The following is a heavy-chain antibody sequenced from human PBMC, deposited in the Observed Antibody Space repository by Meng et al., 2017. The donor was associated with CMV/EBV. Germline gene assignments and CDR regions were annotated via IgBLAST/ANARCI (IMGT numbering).Heavy chain of an antibody. CDR2: INHSGST. V-gene: IGHV4-34*01. Sequence: GSVSSYYWSGIRQPPGKGLEWIGEINHSGSTNYNPSLKSRVTISVDTSKNQFSLKLSSVTAADTAVYYCARSPPGYCSSTSCYRLDYWGQGTLVTVSS. D-gene: IGHD2-2*02. CDR3: ARSPPGYCSSTSCYRLDY. CDR1: GSVSSYY. J-gene: IGHJ4*02.